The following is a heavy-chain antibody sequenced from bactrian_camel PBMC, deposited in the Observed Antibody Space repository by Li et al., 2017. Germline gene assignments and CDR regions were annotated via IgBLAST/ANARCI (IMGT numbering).Heavy chain of an antibody. CDR1: GFTDGMHC. J-gene: IGHJ4*01. V-gene: IGHV3S1*01. CDR2: IDSRGGSI. D-gene: IGHD5*01. Sequence: HVQLVESGGGSVQAGGSLRLSCAVSGFTDGMHCMGWFRQAPGDEVEGVARIDSRGGSILVADVVKDRFNISQDNAKNTLYPQMNSLKTEDTGVYTCATAIYGTEGGRRGIFDEYNDWGQGTQVTVS. CDR3: ATAIYGTEGGRRGIFDEYND.